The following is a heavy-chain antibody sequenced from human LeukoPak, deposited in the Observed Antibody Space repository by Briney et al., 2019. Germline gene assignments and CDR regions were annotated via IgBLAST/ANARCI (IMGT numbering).Heavy chain of an antibody. Sequence: SVKVSCKASGGTFSSYAISWVRQAPGQGLEWMGGIIPIFGTANYAQKFQGRVTITTDESTSTAYMELSSLRSEDTAVYYCASWSGATYYYDSSGGYDYWGQGTLVTVSS. CDR3: ASWSGATYYYDSSGGYDY. CDR1: GGTFSSYA. CDR2: IIPIFGTA. J-gene: IGHJ4*02. D-gene: IGHD3-22*01. V-gene: IGHV1-69*05.